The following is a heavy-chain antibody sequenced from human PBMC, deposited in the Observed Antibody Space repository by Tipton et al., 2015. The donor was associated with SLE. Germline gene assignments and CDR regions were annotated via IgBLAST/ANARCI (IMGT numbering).Heavy chain of an antibody. V-gene: IGHV3-48*01. CDR2: ISSSSSTI. J-gene: IGHJ3*02. Sequence: SLRLSCAASGFTFSSYSMNWVRQAPGQGLEWVSYISSSSSTIYYADSVKGRFTISRDNSKNTLYLQMNSLRAEDTAVYYCAKDRGYFDQGDAFDIWGQGTMVTVSS. CDR3: AKDRGYFDQGDAFDI. CDR1: GFTFSSYS. D-gene: IGHD3-9*01.